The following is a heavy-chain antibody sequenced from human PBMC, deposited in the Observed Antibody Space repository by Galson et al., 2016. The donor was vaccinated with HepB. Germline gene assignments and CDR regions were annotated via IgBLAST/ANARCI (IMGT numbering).Heavy chain of an antibody. J-gene: IGHJ6*02. CDR3: AKDKSPRGYAHYYGLDV. Sequence: SLRLSCAASGFTFEDYSMQWVRQRPGKGLEWVSLIGWDSRDTYYSDSVKGRFTISRDNNKKTLYLQMNSLTTEDTAFYYCAKDKSPRGYAHYYGLDVWGLGTTVTVSS. CDR1: GFTFEDYS. CDR2: IGWDSRDT. D-gene: IGHD3-22*01. V-gene: IGHV3-43*01.